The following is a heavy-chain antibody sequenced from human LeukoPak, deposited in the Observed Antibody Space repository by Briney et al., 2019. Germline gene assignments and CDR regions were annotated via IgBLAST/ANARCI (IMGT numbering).Heavy chain of an antibody. Sequence: ASVKVSCKASGYTFTGYSIQWVRQAPGQGLEWMGRINPSSGVTHYAQKFQDSVTLTRDTSISTAYLEVNTLRSDDTAVYHCTTRGGESSPLRYWGQGTLVTVSS. D-gene: IGHD3-10*01. CDR3: TTRGGESSPLRY. V-gene: IGHV1-2*06. CDR1: GYTFTGYS. CDR2: INPSSGVT. J-gene: IGHJ4*02.